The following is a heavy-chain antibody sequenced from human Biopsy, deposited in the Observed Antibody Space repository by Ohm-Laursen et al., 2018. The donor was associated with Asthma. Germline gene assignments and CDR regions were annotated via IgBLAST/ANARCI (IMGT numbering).Heavy chain of an antibody. CDR3: ARIPPRSGSYFVDY. V-gene: IGHV4-31*03. D-gene: IGHD3-22*01. CDR2: IHHSGTS. Sequence: TLSLTCTVSGDSITSGGCFWNWIRQHPGKGLEWIGYIHHSGTSCFNPSLKSRVSFSRDTSKNQFSLRLSSVTAADTAMYYCARIPPRSGSYFVDYWGQGTLVTVSS. J-gene: IGHJ4*02. CDR1: GDSITSGGCF.